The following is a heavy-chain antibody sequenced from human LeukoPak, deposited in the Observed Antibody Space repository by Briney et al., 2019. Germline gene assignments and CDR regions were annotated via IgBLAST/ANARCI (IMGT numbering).Heavy chain of an antibody. Sequence: GGSLRLSCSASGFTLSSYGMHGLRQAPGKGLEWVAVIWYDGSNKYYADSVKGRFTISRDDSKNTLYLQMNSLRAEDTALYYCARDLGSLDGSGSYYDYWGQGTLVTVSS. V-gene: IGHV3-33*08. CDR2: IWYDGSNK. J-gene: IGHJ4*02. CDR3: ARDLGSLDGSGSYYDY. D-gene: IGHD3-10*01. CDR1: GFTLSSYG.